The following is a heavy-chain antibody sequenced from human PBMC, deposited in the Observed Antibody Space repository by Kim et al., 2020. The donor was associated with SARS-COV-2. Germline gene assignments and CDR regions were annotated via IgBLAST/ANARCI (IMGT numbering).Heavy chain of an antibody. D-gene: IGHD3-9*01. CDR1: GYTFTSYA. J-gene: IGHJ4*02. Sequence: ASVKVSCKASGYTFTSYAMNWVRQAPGQGLEWMGWINTNTGNPTYAQGFTGRFVFSLDTSVSTAYLQISSLKAEDTAVYYCARVSLRYFDWLLLGRPHPPIAFDYWGQGALVTVSS. V-gene: IGHV7-4-1*02. CDR2: INTNTGNP. CDR3: ARVSLRYFDWLLLGRPHPPIAFDY.